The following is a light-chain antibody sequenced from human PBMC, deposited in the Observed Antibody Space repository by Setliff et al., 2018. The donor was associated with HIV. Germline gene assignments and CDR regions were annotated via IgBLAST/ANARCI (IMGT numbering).Light chain of an antibody. Sequence: QSALTQPASVSGSPGQSITISCTGTRSDVGGYNYVSWYQQHPGKAPKLMISEVNKRPSGVSNRFSGSKTGNTASLTISGLPAEDEADYYCTSYTTSSTLVFGGGTKVTVL. CDR2: EVN. J-gene: IGLJ2*01. CDR1: RSDVGGYNY. CDR3: TSYTTSSTLV. V-gene: IGLV2-14*01.